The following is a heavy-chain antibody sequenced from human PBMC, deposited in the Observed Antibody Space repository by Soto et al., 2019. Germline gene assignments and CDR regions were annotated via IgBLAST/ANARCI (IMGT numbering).Heavy chain of an antibody. V-gene: IGHV3-74*01. Sequence: GGSLRLSCAASGFTFSSYWMHWVRQAPGKGLVWVSRINSDGSSTSYADSVKGRFTISRDNAKNTLYLQMNSLRAEDTAVYYCARAATYYYDSSGYFLPLGMDVWGQGTTVTVSS. D-gene: IGHD3-22*01. CDR2: INSDGSST. CDR1: GFTFSSYW. CDR3: ARAATYYYDSSGYFLPLGMDV. J-gene: IGHJ6*02.